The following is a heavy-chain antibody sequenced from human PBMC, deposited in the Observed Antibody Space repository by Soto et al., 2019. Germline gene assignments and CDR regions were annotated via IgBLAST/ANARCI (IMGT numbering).Heavy chain of an antibody. CDR3: ARDTAAPTMYYFDY. Sequence: GGSLRLSCAASGFTFSSYSMNWVRQAPGKGLEWVSSISSSSSYIYYADSVKGRFTISRDNAKNSLYLQMNSLRAEDTAVYYCARDTAAPTMYYFDYWGQGTLVTVSS. V-gene: IGHV3-21*01. J-gene: IGHJ4*02. CDR2: ISSSSSYI. CDR1: GFTFSSYS. D-gene: IGHD6-13*01.